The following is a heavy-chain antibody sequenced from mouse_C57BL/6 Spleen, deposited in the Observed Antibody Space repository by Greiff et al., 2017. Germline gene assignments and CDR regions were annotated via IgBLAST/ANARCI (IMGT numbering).Heavy chain of an antibody. Sequence: QVQLQQPGAELVRPGSSVKLSCKASGYTFTSYWMDWVKPRPGQGLAWIGNIYPSDSETHYNQKFKDKATLTVDKSSSTAYMQLSSLTSEDSAGYYCARSGDYDKDYWGQGTTLTVSS. CDR1: GYTFTSYW. CDR3: ARSGDYDKDY. D-gene: IGHD2-4*01. CDR2: IYPSDSET. J-gene: IGHJ2*01. V-gene: IGHV1-61*01.